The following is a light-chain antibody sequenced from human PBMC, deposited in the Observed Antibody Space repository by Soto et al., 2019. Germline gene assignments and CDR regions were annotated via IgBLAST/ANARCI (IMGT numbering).Light chain of an antibody. CDR1: SSNIGAGYD. J-gene: IGLJ2*01. Sequence: QSVLTQPPSVSGDPGQRVTISCTGSSSNIGAGYDVHWYQQRPGTAPKLLIYGNSNRPSGVPDRFSGSKSGTSASLAITGLQAEDEADYYCQSYDSSLSGVVFGGGTKLTVL. V-gene: IGLV1-40*01. CDR3: QSYDSSLSGVV. CDR2: GNS.